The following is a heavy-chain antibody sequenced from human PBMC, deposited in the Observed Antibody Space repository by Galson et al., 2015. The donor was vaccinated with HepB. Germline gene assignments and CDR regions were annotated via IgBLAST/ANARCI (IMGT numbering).Heavy chain of an antibody. D-gene: IGHD6-6*01. CDR3: ARGSIAARPIKAFDY. CDR1: GFTFSSYW. J-gene: IGHJ4*02. CDR2: IKQDGSEK. Sequence: SLRLSCAASGFTFSSYWMSWVRQAPGKGLEWVANIKQDGSEKYYVDSVKGRFTISRDNAKNSLYLQMNSLRAEDTAVYYCARGSIAARPIKAFDYWGQGTLVTVSS. V-gene: IGHV3-7*03.